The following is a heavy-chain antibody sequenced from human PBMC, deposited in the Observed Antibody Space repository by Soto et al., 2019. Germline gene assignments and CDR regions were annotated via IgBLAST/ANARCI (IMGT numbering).Heavy chain of an antibody. V-gene: IGHV3-23*01. D-gene: IGHD6-19*01. J-gene: IGHJ4*02. CDR2: ISGGGGNT. CDR3: AKETYGSGWTVDS. Sequence: DVQLLESGGGVVQSGGSLRLSCSASGFAFSDYSMHWVRQAPGKGPEWVSAISGGGGNTYYAGSVNGRFTISRDNSRNTLYLQMHSLRDDDTALYYCAKETYGSGWTVDSWGQGTRATVSS. CDR1: GFAFSDYS.